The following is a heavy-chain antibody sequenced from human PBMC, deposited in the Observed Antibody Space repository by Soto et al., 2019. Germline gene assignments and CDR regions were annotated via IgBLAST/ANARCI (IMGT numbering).Heavy chain of an antibody. V-gene: IGHV3-23*01. CDR2: IIDDGGRA. CDR3: AKDKMEQWLVWGYFDY. D-gene: IGHD6-19*01. J-gene: IGHJ4*02. CDR1: GFTFNRYA. Sequence: EVQLLESGGGLVQPGGSLRLSCSASGFTFNRYAMSWVRQAPGKGLEWVSAIIDDGGRAYYADSVKGRFTISRDNSKNTLSLQMNSLRAEDTAVYYCAKDKMEQWLVWGYFDYWGQGTQVTVSS.